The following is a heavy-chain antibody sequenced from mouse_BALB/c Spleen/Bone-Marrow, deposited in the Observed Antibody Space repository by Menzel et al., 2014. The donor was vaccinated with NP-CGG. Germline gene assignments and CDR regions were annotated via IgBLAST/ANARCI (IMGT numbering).Heavy chain of an antibody. Sequence: QVQLQQSGAEPVRPGASVKLSCKASGYTLTSYWINWVKQRPGQGLEWIGNIYPSDSYTNYNQKFKDKATLTVDKSSSTAYMQLSSPTSEDSAVYYCTREGYYGSSYVDYWGQGTTLAVSS. CDR3: TREGYYGSSYVDY. V-gene: IGHV1-69*02. J-gene: IGHJ2*01. CDR1: GYTLTSYW. CDR2: IYPSDSYT. D-gene: IGHD1-1*01.